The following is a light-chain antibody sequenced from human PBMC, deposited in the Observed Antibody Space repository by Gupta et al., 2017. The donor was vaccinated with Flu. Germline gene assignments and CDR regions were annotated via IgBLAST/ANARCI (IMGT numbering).Light chain of an antibody. Sequence: SVLTQPPSASGTPGQRVTISCSGSSTNIGTNYVHWYQQLPGTAPKLVIYRNDQRPSGLPDRFSGSKSGTSASLAISGLLAEDEADYYCAAWDDSLSAYVFGNATKLTVL. CDR3: AAWDDSLSAYV. V-gene: IGLV1-47*01. CDR2: RND. J-gene: IGLJ1*01. CDR1: STNIGTNY.